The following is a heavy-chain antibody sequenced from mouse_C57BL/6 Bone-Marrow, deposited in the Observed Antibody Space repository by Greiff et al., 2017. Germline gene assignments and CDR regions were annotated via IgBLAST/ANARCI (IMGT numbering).Heavy chain of an antibody. Sequence: VKLQESGAELARPGASVKLSCKASGYTFTSYGISWVKQRTGQGLEWIGEIYPRSGNTYYNEKFKGKATLTADKSSSTAYMELRSLTSEDSAVYFCARGTKNYAMDYWGQGTSVTVSS. V-gene: IGHV1-81*01. CDR3: ARGTKNYAMDY. J-gene: IGHJ4*01. CDR2: IYPRSGNT. CDR1: GYTFTSYG. D-gene: IGHD1-1*01.